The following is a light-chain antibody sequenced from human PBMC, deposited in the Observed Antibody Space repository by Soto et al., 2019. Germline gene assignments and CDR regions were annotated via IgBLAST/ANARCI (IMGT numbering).Light chain of an antibody. Sequence: QSALTQPRSVSGSPGQSVTISCTGTSSDGGGYNYVSWYQQHPGKAPKLMIYDVSKRPSGVPDRFSGSKSGNTASLTISGLQAEDEADYYCCSYAGSYTRYVFGTGTKLTVL. CDR1: SSDGGGYNY. V-gene: IGLV2-11*01. J-gene: IGLJ1*01. CDR3: CSYAGSYTRYV. CDR2: DVS.